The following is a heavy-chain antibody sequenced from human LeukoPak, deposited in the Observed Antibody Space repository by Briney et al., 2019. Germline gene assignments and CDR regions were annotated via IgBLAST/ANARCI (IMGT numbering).Heavy chain of an antibody. CDR2: IYYSGST. V-gene: IGHV4-59*08. CDR3: ARRCSADSCYSSWYFDL. CDR1: GGSISSYY. Sequence: PSETLSRTCTVSGGSISSYYWSWVRQPPGKGREWIGYIYYSGSTNYNPSLKSRVTISVDTSRNQFSLKLSSVTAADTAVYYCARRCSADSCYSSWYFDLWGRGTLVTVSS. D-gene: IGHD2-15*01. J-gene: IGHJ2*01.